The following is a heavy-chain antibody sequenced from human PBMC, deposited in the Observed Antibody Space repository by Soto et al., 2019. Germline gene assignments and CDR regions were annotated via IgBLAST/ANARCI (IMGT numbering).Heavy chain of an antibody. Sequence: PGGSLRLSCAASGFTFSNSWMSWVRQAPGKGLEWVATIKQDGSERYYVDSVKGRFTISRDNAKNSLYLQMDSLGAEDTAVYYCARDPRDGYNFLDYWGQGTLVTVSS. CDR3: ARDPRDGYNFLDY. D-gene: IGHD5-12*01. V-gene: IGHV3-7*01. CDR2: IKQDGSER. J-gene: IGHJ4*02. CDR1: GFTFSNSW.